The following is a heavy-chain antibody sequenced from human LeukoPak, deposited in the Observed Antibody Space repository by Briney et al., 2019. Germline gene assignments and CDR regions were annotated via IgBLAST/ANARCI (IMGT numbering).Heavy chain of an antibody. Sequence: GGSLRLSCEASGFTFGSFAMYWVRQAPGKGLEWIAGIFGSGGSPHYADSVKGRFTISRDNSKNTVYLQINSLKAEDTAVYYCGKTTAGYSSGQKPAWPVDYWGQGTLVTVSS. CDR1: GFTFGSFA. J-gene: IGHJ4*02. D-gene: IGHD5-18*01. CDR3: GKTTAGYSSGQKPAWPVDY. CDR2: IFGSGGSP. V-gene: IGHV3-23*01.